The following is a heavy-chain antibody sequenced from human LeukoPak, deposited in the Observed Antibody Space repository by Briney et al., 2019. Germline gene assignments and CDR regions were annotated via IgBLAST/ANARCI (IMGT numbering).Heavy chain of an antibody. D-gene: IGHD3-16*01. CDR3: ATMSPNGYTGLIGAVVGYFEN. J-gene: IGHJ4*02. V-gene: IGHV4-34*01. CDR1: AESYSHYY. Sequence: PSETLSLTCAVYAESYSHYYWTWIRQAPGKGLEWLGEINHRGTMNFNLSLKSRATISVDTSKHQFSLKLTSVSAADTAVYYCATMSPNGYTGLIGAVVGYFENWGQGTLVTVSS. CDR2: INHRGTM.